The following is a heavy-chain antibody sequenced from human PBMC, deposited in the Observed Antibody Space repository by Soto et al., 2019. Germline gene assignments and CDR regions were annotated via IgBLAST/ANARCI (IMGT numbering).Heavy chain of an antibody. CDR3: ARDLAVGWFDP. J-gene: IGHJ5*02. CDR2: INVYNGNT. D-gene: IGHD2-2*01. CDR1: GYTFTSYS. Sequence: QVQLVQSGAEVKKPGASVKVSCKTSGYTFTSYSISWVRQAPGQGLEWMGWINVYNGNTEYAQNLQGRVTMTTDTSTSTAYMELRSLRSDDTAVYYCARDLAVGWFDPWGQGTLVTVSS. V-gene: IGHV1-18*01.